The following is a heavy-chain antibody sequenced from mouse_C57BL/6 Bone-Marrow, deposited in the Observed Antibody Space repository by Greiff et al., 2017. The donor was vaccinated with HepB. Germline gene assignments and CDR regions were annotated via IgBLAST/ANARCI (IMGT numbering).Heavy chain of an antibody. J-gene: IGHJ3*01. V-gene: IGHV1-15*01. CDR3: TPAHGFAY. Sequence: VQLQESGAELVRPGASVTLSCKASGYTFTDYEMHWVKQTPVHGLEWIGAIDPETGGTAYNQKFKGMAILTADKSSSTAYMELRSLTSEDSAVYYCTPAHGFAYWGQGTLVTVSA. CDR1: GYTFTDYE. CDR2: IDPETGGT.